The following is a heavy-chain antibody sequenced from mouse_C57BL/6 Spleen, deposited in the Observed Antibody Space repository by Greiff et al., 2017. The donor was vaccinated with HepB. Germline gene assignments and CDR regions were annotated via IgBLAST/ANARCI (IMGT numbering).Heavy chain of an antibody. CDR1: GYTFTSYW. D-gene: IGHD1-1*01. V-gene: IGHV1-64*01. CDR3: ARSPGTYYYGSSSSWFAY. J-gene: IGHJ3*01. CDR2: IHPNSGST. Sequence: QVHVKQSGAELVKPGASVKLSCKASGYTFTSYWMHWVKQRPGQGLEWIGMIHPNSGSTNYNEKFKSKATLTVDKSSSTAYMQLSSLTSEDSAVYYCARSPGTYYYGSSSSWFAYWGQGTLVTVSA.